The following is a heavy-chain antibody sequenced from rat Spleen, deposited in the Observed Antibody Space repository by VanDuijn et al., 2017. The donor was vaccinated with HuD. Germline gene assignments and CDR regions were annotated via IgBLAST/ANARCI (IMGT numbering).Heavy chain of an antibody. V-gene: IGHV5-29*01. Sequence: EVQLVESGGGLVQPGRSLKLSCAASGFTLSNYGMAWVRQAPKKGLEWVTTISYDGSSTYYRDSVKGRFTISRDNAKTTLYLQMEKLGSEDTAIYYCVREELGVRDWGQGVMVTVSS. J-gene: IGHJ2*01. CDR3: VREELGVRD. CDR1: GFTLSNYG. D-gene: IGHD4-3*01. CDR2: ISYDGSST.